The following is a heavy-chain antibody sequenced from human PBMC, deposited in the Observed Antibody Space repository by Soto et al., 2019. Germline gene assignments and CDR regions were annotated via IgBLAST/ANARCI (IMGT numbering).Heavy chain of an antibody. J-gene: IGHJ6*02. D-gene: IGHD5-12*01. CDR3: ARGKMATMLDSYGMDV. CDR2: ISYDGSNK. V-gene: IGHV3-30-3*01. CDR1: GFTFSSYA. Sequence: QVQLVESGGGVVQPGRSLRLSCEASGFTFSSYAMHWVRQAPGKGLEWVAVISYDGSNKYYADSVKGRFTISRDNSKNTLYLQMNSLRAEDTAVYYCARGKMATMLDSYGMDVWGQGTTVTVSS.